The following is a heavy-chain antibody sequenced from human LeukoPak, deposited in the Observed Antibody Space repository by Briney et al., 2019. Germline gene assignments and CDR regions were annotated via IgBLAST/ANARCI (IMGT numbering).Heavy chain of an antibody. CDR1: GYSFTSYW. CDR3: ARGAGYSSGWYFPTVDWFDP. Sequence: GAPLKICCNGSGYSFTSYWNCFVRQMPGEGLELMGIIYPGGSDNRYSPSFQGQVTISADKSISTAYLQWSSLKASDTAMYYCARGAGYSSGWYFPTVDWFDPWGQGTLVTVSS. CDR2: IYPGGSDN. V-gene: IGHV5-51*01. D-gene: IGHD6-19*01. J-gene: IGHJ5*02.